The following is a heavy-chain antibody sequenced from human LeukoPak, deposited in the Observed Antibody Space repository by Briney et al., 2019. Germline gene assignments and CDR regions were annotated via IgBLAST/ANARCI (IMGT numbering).Heavy chain of an antibody. Sequence: SETLSLTCTVSGYSISSVYYWGWIRQPPGKGLEGIGSIYHSGSTYYNPSLKSRVTISVDTSKNQFSLKLNSVTAADTAVYYFARGWQWLVHYYFDYWGQGTLVTVSS. D-gene: IGHD6-19*01. V-gene: IGHV4-38-2*02. CDR3: ARGWQWLVHYYFDY. CDR1: GYSISSVYY. J-gene: IGHJ4*02. CDR2: IYHSGST.